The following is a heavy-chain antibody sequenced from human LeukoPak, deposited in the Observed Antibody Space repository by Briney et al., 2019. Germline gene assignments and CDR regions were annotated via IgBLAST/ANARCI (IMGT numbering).Heavy chain of an antibody. CDR3: ARDRWPRGGNIFDY. D-gene: IGHD2/OR15-2a*01. V-gene: IGHV4-59*01. Sequence: SETLSLTCTVSGGSISSYYWSWIRQPPGKGLEWIGYIYYSGSTNYNPSLKSRVTISVDTSKNQFSLKLSSVTAADTAVYYCARDRWPRGGNIFDYWGQGTLVTVSS. J-gene: IGHJ4*02. CDR2: IYYSGST. CDR1: GGSISSYY.